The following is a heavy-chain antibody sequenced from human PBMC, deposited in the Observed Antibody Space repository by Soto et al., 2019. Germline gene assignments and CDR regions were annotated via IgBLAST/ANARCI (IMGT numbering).Heavy chain of an antibody. J-gene: IGHJ4*02. D-gene: IGHD2-8*02. CDR3: ATDTYCPATCYRGHGN. V-gene: IGHV3-7*03. Sequence: EVQLVESGGDLVQPGGSLRLSCAASGFTFSSYWMAWVRQSPGKGLEWVASMNKHGSDIQYVDSVRGRFTISRDNGRNLLYLQMNNLRVEDTAIYYCATDTYCPATCYRGHGNWGQGTLVTVSS. CDR2: MNKHGSDI. CDR1: GFTFSSYW.